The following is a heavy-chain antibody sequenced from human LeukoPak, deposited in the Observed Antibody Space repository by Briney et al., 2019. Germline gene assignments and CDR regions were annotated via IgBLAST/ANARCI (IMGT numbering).Heavy chain of an antibody. D-gene: IGHD2-21*02. CDR2: ISGGGGT. CDR3: ARVGVTFGDFDY. Sequence: GGSLRLSCAASGFSFSSYAMSWVRQAPGKGLEWVSAISGGGGTYYADSVKGRFTISRDNSKNTLYLQMNSLRAEDTAVYYCARVGVTFGDFDYWGQGTLVTVSS. J-gene: IGHJ4*02. V-gene: IGHV3-23*01. CDR1: GFSFSSYA.